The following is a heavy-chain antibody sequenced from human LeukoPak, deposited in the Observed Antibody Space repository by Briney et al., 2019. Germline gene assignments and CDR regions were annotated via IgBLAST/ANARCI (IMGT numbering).Heavy chain of an antibody. CDR1: GGSISSYY. J-gene: IGHJ6*03. V-gene: IGHV4-59*01. CDR2: IYYSGST. Sequence: SETLSLTCTVSGGSISSYYWSWIRQPPGKGLEWIGYIYYSGSTNYNPSLKSRVTISVDTSKNQFSLKLSSVTAADTAVYYCARVDRDYDFWSGYYDAPHYMDVWGKGTTVTVSS. CDR3: ARVDRDYDFWSGYYDAPHYMDV. D-gene: IGHD3-3*01.